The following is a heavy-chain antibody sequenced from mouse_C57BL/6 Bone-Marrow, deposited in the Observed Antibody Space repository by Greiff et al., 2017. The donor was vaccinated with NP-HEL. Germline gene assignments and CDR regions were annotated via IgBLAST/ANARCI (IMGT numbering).Heavy chain of an antibody. Sequence: QVQLQQSGAELVRPGTSVKMSCKASGYTFTSYGISWVKQRTGQGLEWIGEIYPRSGNTYYNEKFKGKATLTADKSSSTAYMELRSLTSEDSAVYFCATLYYPAYWGQGTLVTVSA. CDR1: GYTFTSYG. CDR3: ATLYYPAY. CDR2: IYPRSGNT. J-gene: IGHJ3*01. V-gene: IGHV1-81*01. D-gene: IGHD1-1*01.